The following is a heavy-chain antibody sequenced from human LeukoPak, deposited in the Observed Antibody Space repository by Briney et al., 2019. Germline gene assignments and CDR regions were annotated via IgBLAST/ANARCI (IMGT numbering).Heavy chain of an antibody. CDR1: GYTFTGYY. V-gene: IGHV1-2*02. D-gene: IGHD3-3*01. J-gene: IGHJ5*02. Sequence: ASVKVSCKASGYTFTGYYMHWVRQAPGQGLEWMGWINPNSGGTNYAQKFQGRVTMTRDTSISTAYMELSRLRSDDTAVYYCARHGPTYYDFWSGYYTEVRGWFDPWGQGTLVTVSS. CDR3: ARHGPTYYDFWSGYYTEVRGWFDP. CDR2: INPNSGGT.